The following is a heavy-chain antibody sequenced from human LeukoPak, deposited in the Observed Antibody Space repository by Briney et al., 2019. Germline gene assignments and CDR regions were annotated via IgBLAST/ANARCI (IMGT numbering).Heavy chain of an antibody. CDR2: ISIGSSFV. J-gene: IGHJ6*02. Sequence: PGGSLRLSCAASGFAFSNYNMNWVRQAPGKGLEWVSSISIGSSFVYYTDSMRGRFTISRDDAKNSLYLQMDSLRVEDTAVYYCARGNYSREPVEYNGMDVWGQGTTVTVSS. CDR3: ARGNYSREPVEYNGMDV. D-gene: IGHD6-13*01. V-gene: IGHV3-21*01. CDR1: GFAFSNYN.